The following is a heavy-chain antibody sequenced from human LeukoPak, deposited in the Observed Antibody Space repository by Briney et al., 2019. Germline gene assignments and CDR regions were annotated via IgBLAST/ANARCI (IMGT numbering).Heavy chain of an antibody. CDR1: GGSFSGYY. CDR3: AGTYYYDSSGYYYPGGY. J-gene: IGHJ4*02. D-gene: IGHD3-22*01. V-gene: IGHV4-59*01. CDR2: IYYSGST. Sequence: SETLSLTCAVYGGSFSGYYWSWIRQPPGKGLEWIGYIYYSGSTNYNPSLKSRVTISVDTSKNQFSLKLSSVTAADTAVYYCAGTYYYDSSGYYYPGGYWGQGTLVTVSS.